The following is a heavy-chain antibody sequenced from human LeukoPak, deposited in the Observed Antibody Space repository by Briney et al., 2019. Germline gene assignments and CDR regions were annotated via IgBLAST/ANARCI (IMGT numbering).Heavy chain of an antibody. CDR3: VKGRPAVAGTGFDC. Sequence: PRGSLRLSCSASGFTLSTDAMCWVRQAPGRGLEYVSAISTNSGSTYYADSVKGRFTISRDNSRNTLYLQMRSLRAEDTAVYHCVKGRPAVAGTGFDCWGQGTLVTVSS. CDR2: ISTNSGST. D-gene: IGHD6-19*01. J-gene: IGHJ4*02. CDR1: GFTLSTDA. V-gene: IGHV3-64D*09.